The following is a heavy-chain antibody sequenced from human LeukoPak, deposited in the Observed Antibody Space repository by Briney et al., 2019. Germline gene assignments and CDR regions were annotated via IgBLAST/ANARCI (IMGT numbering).Heavy chain of an antibody. CDR3: AKFGVPHRENSSGWYGFDY. CDR1: GFTFSSYG. CDR2: IRYDGSNK. V-gene: IGHV3-30*02. J-gene: IGHJ4*02. Sequence: QPGGSLRLSCAASGFTFSSYGMHWVRQAPGKGLEWVAFIRYDGSNKYCADSVKGRFTISRDNSKNTLYLQMNSLRAEDTAVYYCAKFGVPHRENSSGWYGFDYWGQGTLVTVSS. D-gene: IGHD6-19*01.